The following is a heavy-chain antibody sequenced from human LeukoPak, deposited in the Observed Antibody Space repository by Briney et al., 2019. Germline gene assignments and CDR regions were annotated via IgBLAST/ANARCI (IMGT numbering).Heavy chain of an antibody. D-gene: IGHD6-13*01. V-gene: IGHV3-74*01. Sequence: PGGSLRLSCEASGFMFTNYWMHWVRQGQGKGLVWVSRISNDGSSRHYADSVKSRFTISRDNSKNMMYLQMNSLRAEDTAVYYCASASSHRIAAGGDYWGHGTLVTVSS. CDR2: ISNDGSSR. CDR1: GFMFTNYW. CDR3: ASASSHRIAAGGDY. J-gene: IGHJ4*01.